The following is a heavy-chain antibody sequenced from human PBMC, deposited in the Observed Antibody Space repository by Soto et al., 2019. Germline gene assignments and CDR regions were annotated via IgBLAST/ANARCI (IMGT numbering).Heavy chain of an antibody. J-gene: IGHJ1*01. CDR3: ARDICVGGGDCYHSAEYFQH. CDR1: GFTFSSYG. Sequence: QVQLVESGGGVVQPGRSLRLSCAASGFTFSSYGMHWVRQAPGKGLEWVAVIGYDGSNKYYADSVKGRFTISRDNSKNTLYLQMNSLRAEDTAVYYCARDICVGGGDCYHSAEYFQHWGQGTLVTVSS. D-gene: IGHD2-21*02. CDR2: IGYDGSNK. V-gene: IGHV3-33*01.